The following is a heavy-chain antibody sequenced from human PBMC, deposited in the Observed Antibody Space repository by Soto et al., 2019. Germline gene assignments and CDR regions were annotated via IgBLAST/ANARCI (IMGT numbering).Heavy chain of an antibody. CDR1: GFTFSSYG. CDR3: ARARSGYSYGYDYYYYYGMDD. CDR2: IWYDGSNK. V-gene: IGHV3-33*01. J-gene: IGHJ6*02. D-gene: IGHD5-18*01. Sequence: QVQLVESGGGVVQPGRSLRLSCAASGFTFSSYGMHWVRQAPGKGLEWVAVIWYDGSNKYYADSVKGRFTISRDNSKNTLYLQMNSLRAEDTAVYYCARARSGYSYGYDYYYYYGMDDWGQGTTVTVSS.